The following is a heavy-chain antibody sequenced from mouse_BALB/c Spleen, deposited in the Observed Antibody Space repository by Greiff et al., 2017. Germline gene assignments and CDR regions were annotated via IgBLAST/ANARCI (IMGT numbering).Heavy chain of an antibody. CDR1: GFTFSSFG. CDR2: ISSGSSTI. CDR3: ARDWAFDY. Sequence: EVQVVESGGGLVQPGGSRKLSCAASGFTFSSFGMHWVRQAPEKGLEWVAYISSGSSTIYYADTVKGRFTISRDNPKNTLFLQMTSLRSEDTAMYYCARDWAFDYWGQGTTLTVSS. V-gene: IGHV5-17*02. J-gene: IGHJ2*01. D-gene: IGHD4-1*01.